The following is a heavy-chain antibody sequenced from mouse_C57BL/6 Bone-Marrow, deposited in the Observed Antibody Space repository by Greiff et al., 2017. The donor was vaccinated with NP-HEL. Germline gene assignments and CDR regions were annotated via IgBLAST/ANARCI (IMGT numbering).Heavy chain of an antibody. Sequence: EVKLQESGPGLVKPSQSLSLTCSVTGYSITSGYYWNWIRQFPGNKLEWMGYISYDGSNNYNPSLKNRISITRDTSKNQFFLKLNSVTTEDTATYYCARDTTMVTTGYYYAMDYWGQGTSVTVSS. CDR1: GYSITSGYY. V-gene: IGHV3-6*01. CDR3: ARDTTMVTTGYYYAMDY. CDR2: ISYDGSN. J-gene: IGHJ4*01. D-gene: IGHD2-2*01.